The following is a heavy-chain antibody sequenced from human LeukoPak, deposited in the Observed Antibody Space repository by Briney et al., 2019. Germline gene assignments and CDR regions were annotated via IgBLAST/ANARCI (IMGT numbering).Heavy chain of an antibody. CDR2: IYYSGST. CDR1: GGSISSGGYY. J-gene: IGHJ4*02. Sequence: SETLSLTCTVSGGSISSGGYYWSWIRQHPGKGLEWIGYIYYSGSTYYNPSLKSRVTISVDTSKNQFSLKLSSVTAADTAVYYCARVRATTKQWPLDDYWGQGTLVTVSS. D-gene: IGHD1-26*01. V-gene: IGHV4-31*03. CDR3: ARVRATTKQWPLDDY.